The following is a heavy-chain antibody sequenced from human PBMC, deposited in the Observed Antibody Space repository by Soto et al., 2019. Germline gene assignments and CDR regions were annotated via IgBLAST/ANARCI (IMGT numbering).Heavy chain of an antibody. Sequence: GGSLRLSCAASGFTFSSYSMNWVRQAPGKGLEWVSYISSSSSTIYYADSVKGRFTISRDNAKNSLYLQMNSLRDEDTAVYYCARDRQLDGEMATTTTYFFDYWGQGTLVTVSS. J-gene: IGHJ4*02. CDR1: GFTFSSYS. CDR3: ARDRQLDGEMATTTTYFFDY. CDR2: ISSSSSTI. D-gene: IGHD6-13*01. V-gene: IGHV3-48*02.